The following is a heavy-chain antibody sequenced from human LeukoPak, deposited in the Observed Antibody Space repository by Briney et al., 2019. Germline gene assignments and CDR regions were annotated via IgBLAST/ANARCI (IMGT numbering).Heavy chain of an antibody. V-gene: IGHV1-69*05. D-gene: IGHD3-22*01. CDR3: ARDWALLYYYDSSGYSSDAFDI. J-gene: IGHJ3*02. Sequence: ASVKASCKASGGTFSSYAISWVRQAPGQGLEWMGGIIPIFGTANYAQKFQGRVTITTDESTSTAYMELSSLRSEDTAVYYCARDWALLYYYDSSGYSSDAFDIWGQGTMVTVSS. CDR2: IIPIFGTA. CDR1: GGTFSSYA.